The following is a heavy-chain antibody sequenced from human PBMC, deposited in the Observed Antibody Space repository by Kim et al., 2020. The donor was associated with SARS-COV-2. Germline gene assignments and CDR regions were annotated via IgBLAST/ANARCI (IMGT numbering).Heavy chain of an antibody. Sequence: SETLSLTCTVSGGSISSGGYYWSWIRQHPGKGLEWIGYIYYSGSTYYNPSLKSRVTISVDTSKNQFSLKLSSVTAADTAVYYCARGQAIFGVVNQFDYWGQGTLVTVSS. D-gene: IGHD3-3*01. CDR2: IYYSGST. CDR3: ARGQAIFGVVNQFDY. CDR1: GGSISSGGYY. V-gene: IGHV4-31*03. J-gene: IGHJ4*02.